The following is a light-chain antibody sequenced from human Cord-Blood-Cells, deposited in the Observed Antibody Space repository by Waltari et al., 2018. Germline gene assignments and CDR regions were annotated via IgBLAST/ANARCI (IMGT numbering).Light chain of an antibody. CDR2: DVS. V-gene: IGLV2-14*01. CDR3: SSYTSSSTLV. Sequence: QSALTQPASVSGSPGQSIPISCTGTSSDVGGYNYVSWYQQHPGKAPKLMIYDVSNRPSGVSKRFSGSKSGNTASLTISGLQAEDEADYYCSSYTSSSTLVFGTGTKVTVL. J-gene: IGLJ1*01. CDR1: SSDVGGYNY.